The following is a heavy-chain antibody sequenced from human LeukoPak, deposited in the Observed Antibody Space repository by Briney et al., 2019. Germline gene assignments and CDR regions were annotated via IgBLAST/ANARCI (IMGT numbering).Heavy chain of an antibody. J-gene: IGHJ4*02. CDR2: IYYSGST. Sequence: SETLSLTCTVSGGSISSYYWSWIRQPPGKGLEWIGYIYYSGSTNYNPSLKSRVTISVDTSKNQFSLKLSSVTAADTAVYYCASDCSGGSCYPYWGQGTLVTVSS. CDR1: GGSISSYY. D-gene: IGHD2-15*01. CDR3: ASDCSGGSCYPY. V-gene: IGHV4-59*01.